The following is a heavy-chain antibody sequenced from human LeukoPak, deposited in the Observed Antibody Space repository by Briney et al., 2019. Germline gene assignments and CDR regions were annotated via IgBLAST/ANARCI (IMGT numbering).Heavy chain of an antibody. D-gene: IGHD5-12*01. J-gene: IGHJ4*02. CDR3: ARGVDIVATMFDY. CDR2: IYHSGST. CDR1: GGSISSGGYY. Sequence: PSETLSLTCTVSGGSISSGGYYWSWIRQPPGKGLEWIGYIYHSGSTYYNPSLKSRVTISVDRSKNQFSLKLSSVTAADTAVYYCARGVDIVATMFDYWGQGTLVTVSS. V-gene: IGHV4-30-2*01.